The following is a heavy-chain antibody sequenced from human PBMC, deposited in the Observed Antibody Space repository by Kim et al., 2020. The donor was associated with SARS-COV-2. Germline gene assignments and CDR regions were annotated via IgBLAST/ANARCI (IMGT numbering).Heavy chain of an antibody. J-gene: IGHJ5*02. V-gene: IGHV6-1*01. Sequence: DYAVSVKSRITINPDTSKNQFSLQLNSVTPEDTAVYYCARGGHIKSWYPWGQGTLVTVSS. CDR3: ARGGHIKSWYP. D-gene: IGHD2-21*01.